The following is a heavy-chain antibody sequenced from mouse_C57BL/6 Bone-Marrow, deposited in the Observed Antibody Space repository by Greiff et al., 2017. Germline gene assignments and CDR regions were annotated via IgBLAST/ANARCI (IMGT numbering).Heavy chain of an antibody. V-gene: IGHV5-6*01. CDR3: ARQYYYGSSPHYYAMDY. CDR2: ISSGGSYT. D-gene: IGHD1-1*01. CDR1: GFTFSSYG. Sequence: EVKLMESGGDLVKPGGSLKLSCAASGFTFSSYGMSWVRQTPDKRLEWVATISSGGSYTYYPDSVKGRFTISRDNAKNTLYLQMSSLKSEDTAMYYCARQYYYGSSPHYYAMDYWGQGTSVTVSS. J-gene: IGHJ4*01.